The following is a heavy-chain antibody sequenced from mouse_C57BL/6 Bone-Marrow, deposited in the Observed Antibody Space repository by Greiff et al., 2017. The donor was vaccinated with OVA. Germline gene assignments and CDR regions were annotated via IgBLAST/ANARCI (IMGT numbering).Heavy chain of an antibody. CDR1: GFSLTSYA. V-gene: IGHV2-9-1*01. Sequence: QVQLKESGPGLVAPSQSLSITCTVSGFSLTSYAISWVRQPPGKGLEWLGVIWTGGGTNYNSALKSRLSISKDNSKSQVFLKMNSLQTDDTARYYCARNPSYYYGSSWDYAMDDWGQGTSVTVSS. CDR3: ARNPSYYYGSSWDYAMDD. CDR2: IWTGGGT. J-gene: IGHJ4*01. D-gene: IGHD1-1*01.